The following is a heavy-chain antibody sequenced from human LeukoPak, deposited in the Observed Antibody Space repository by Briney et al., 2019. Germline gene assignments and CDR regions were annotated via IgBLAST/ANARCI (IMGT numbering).Heavy chain of an antibody. CDR1: GFTFSSYS. J-gene: IGHJ1*01. Sequence: GGSLRLSCAASGFTFSSYSMNWVRQAPGKGLEWVSYISSSSSTIYYADSVKGRFTISRDNAKNSLYLQMNSLRDGDTAVYYCAREPTTDYYDSNFQHWGQGTLVTVSS. CDR2: ISSSSSTI. V-gene: IGHV3-48*02. CDR3: AREPTTDYYDSNFQH. D-gene: IGHD3-22*01.